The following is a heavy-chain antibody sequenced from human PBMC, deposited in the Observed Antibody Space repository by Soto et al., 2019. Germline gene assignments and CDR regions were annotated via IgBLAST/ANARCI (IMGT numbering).Heavy chain of an antibody. V-gene: IGHV6-1*01. D-gene: IGHD6-6*01. J-gene: IGHJ5*02. CDR3: ERERYSSSGWFDP. CDR2: TYYRSRFFS. CDR1: GDSVSSYSAA. Sequence: SQTLSLTCAISGDSVSSYSAAWNWIRQSPSGGLEWLGRTYYRSRFFSDYAESVKSRIIINPDTSKNQFSLQLKSVTPEDTAVYYCERERYSSSGWFDPWGQGTPVTVSS.